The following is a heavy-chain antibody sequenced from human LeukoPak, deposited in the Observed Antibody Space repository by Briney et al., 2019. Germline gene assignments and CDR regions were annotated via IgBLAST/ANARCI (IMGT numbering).Heavy chain of an antibody. J-gene: IGHJ2*01. CDR1: GYTFTSYG. D-gene: IGHD3-22*01. V-gene: IGHV1-18*01. CDR3: ARVASGYYDSSGYVDWYFDL. Sequence: ASVKVSCKASGYTFTSYGISWVRQAPGQGLEWMGWISAYNGNTNYAQKLQGRVTMTTDTSTSTAYMELRSLRSDDTAVYYCARVASGYYDSSGYVDWYFDLWGRGTLVTVSS. CDR2: ISAYNGNT.